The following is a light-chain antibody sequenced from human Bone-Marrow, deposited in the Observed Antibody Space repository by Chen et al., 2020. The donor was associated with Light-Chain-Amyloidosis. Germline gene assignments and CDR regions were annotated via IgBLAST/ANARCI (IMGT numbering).Light chain of an antibody. Sequence: SYVLTQPSSVSVAPGQTATIACGGNNIGSTSVHWYQQTPGQAPLLVVYDDSDRPSGMPVRLSGTNSGNTATLTSSRVEDGDEADYYCQVWDRSSDRPVFGGGTKLTVL. J-gene: IGLJ3*02. V-gene: IGLV3-21*02. CDR2: DDS. CDR1: NIGSTS. CDR3: QVWDRSSDRPV.